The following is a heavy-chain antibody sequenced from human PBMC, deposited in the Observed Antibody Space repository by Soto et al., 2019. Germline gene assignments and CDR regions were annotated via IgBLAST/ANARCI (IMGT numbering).Heavy chain of an antibody. D-gene: IGHD3-22*01. Sequence: PGGSLRLSCAASGFTFSSYAMHWVRQAPGKGLEYVSGISGSGVSSSYADSVKGRFTISRDNSKNTLYLQMNSLRAEDAAMYYCAKQDSSGYYYFASWGQGTLVTVSS. CDR1: GFTFSSYA. CDR3: AKQDSSGYYYFAS. CDR2: ISGSGVSS. V-gene: IGHV3-23*01. J-gene: IGHJ4*02.